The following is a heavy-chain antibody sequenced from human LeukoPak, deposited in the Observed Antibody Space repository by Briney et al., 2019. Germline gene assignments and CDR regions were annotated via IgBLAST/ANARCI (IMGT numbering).Heavy chain of an antibody. D-gene: IGHD6-25*01. CDR1: GFTFSSHW. V-gene: IGHV3-74*01. Sequence: GGSLRLSCAASGFTFSSHWMHWVRQAPGEGLVWVSRVNGPGDWTHYADSVRGRFIISRDNAENTFNLQMNNLRAEDTAVYFCAREVFEGQRQSDAFDVWGQGTMVTVSS. CDR2: VNGPGDWT. J-gene: IGHJ3*01. CDR3: AREVFEGQRQSDAFDV.